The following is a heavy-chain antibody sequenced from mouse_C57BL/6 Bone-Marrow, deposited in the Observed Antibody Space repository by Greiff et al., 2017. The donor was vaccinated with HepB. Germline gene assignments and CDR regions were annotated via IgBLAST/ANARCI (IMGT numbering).Heavy chain of an antibody. J-gene: IGHJ3*01. D-gene: IGHD3-2*02. V-gene: IGHV5-6*01. CDR1: GFTFSSYG. CDR3: ARPDSSGGFAY. Sequence: EVQLQQSGGDLVKPGGSLKLSCAASGFTFSSYGMSWVRQTPDKRLEWVATISSGGSYTYYPDSVKGRFTISRDNAKNTLYLQMSSLKSEDTAMYYCARPDSSGGFAYWGQGTLVTVSA. CDR2: ISSGGSYT.